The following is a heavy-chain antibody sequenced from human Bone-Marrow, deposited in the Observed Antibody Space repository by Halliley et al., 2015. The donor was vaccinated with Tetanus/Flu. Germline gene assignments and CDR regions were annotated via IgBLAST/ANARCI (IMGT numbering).Heavy chain of an antibody. Sequence: GLVKPSETLSLSCAVSGGSMDAYYWTWIRQPPGKGLEWIGNIRYTGDSNFNPSLKSRVTMSVDTSRDTLPLKMTSVTSADAAIYYCAGLLPTSVTTDFWGQGTLVTVSS. D-gene: IGHD1-1*01. J-gene: IGHJ4*02. CDR1: GGSMDAYY. CDR3: AGLLPTSVTTDF. CDR2: IRYTGDS. V-gene: IGHV4-59*01.